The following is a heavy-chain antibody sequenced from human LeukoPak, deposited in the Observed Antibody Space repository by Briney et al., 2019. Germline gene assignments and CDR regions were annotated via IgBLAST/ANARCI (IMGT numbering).Heavy chain of an antibody. V-gene: IGHV3-7*01. CDR1: GFTFSSYW. CDR2: IKEGSEK. J-gene: IGHJ6*03. Sequence: GGSLRLSCAASGFTFSSYWMSWVRQAPGKELEWVANIKEGSEKYYVDSVKGRFTISRDNAKNTLYLQMNSLRAEDTAVYYCARAGGDYRGYYYYYMDVWGKGTTVTVSS. CDR3: ARAGGDYRGYYYYYMDV. D-gene: IGHD2-21*02.